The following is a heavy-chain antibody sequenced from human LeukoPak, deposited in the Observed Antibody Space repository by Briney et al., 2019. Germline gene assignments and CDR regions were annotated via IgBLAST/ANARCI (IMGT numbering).Heavy chain of an antibody. J-gene: IGHJ6*02. CDR2: ISYDGSDK. CDR3: AKEGSPMVATTLDV. D-gene: IGHD5-12*01. V-gene: IGHV3-30*18. CDR1: GFTFSSFG. Sequence: QTGGSLRLSCAASGFTFSSFGMHWVRQAPGKGLEWVAVISYDGSDKYYADSVKGRFTISRDNSKNTLYLQMNSLRAEDTAVYYCAKEGSPMVATTLDVWGQGTTVTVSS.